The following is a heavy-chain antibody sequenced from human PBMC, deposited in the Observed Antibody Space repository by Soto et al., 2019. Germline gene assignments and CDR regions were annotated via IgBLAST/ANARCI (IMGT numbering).Heavy chain of an antibody. CDR3: ARTRANYYDSRGYYYSTFDY. J-gene: IGHJ4*02. D-gene: IGHD3-22*01. Sequence: QVQLVQSGAEVKKPGSSVKVSCKTSGGTFSSYAISWVRQAPGQGREWMGGIIPMFGTANYAQKFQGRVTNTADESTSTAYTELRSLRYEDTAVYYCARTRANYYDSRGYYYSTFDYWGQGTLVTVSS. CDR1: GGTFSSYA. V-gene: IGHV1-69*12. CDR2: IIPMFGTA.